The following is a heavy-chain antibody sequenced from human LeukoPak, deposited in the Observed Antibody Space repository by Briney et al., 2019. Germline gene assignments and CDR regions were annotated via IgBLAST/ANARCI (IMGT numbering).Heavy chain of an antibody. D-gene: IGHD3-22*01. CDR3: VKSVTSGYHYSNFDY. J-gene: IGHJ4*02. Sequence: GGSLRLSCAASGFIFSGYAMSWVRQAPGKGLEWVSVISGSGDGTYYADSVKGRFTISRDNFKDTLFLQMNSLRAEDTAVYYCVKSVTSGYHYSNFDYWGQGTLVTVSS. CDR1: GFIFSGYA. CDR2: ISGSGDGT. V-gene: IGHV3-23*01.